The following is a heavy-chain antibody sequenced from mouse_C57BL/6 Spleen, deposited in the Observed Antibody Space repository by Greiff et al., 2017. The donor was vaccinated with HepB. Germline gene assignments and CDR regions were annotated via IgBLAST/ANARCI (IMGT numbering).Heavy chain of an antibody. Sequence: QVHVKQSGAELVRPGASVTLSCKASGYTFTDYEMHWVKQTPVHGLEWIGAIDPETGGTAYNQKFKGKAILTADKSSSTAYMELRSLTSEDSAVYYCTRGKLDYAMDYWGQGTSVTVSS. CDR2: IDPETGGT. CDR3: TRGKLDYAMDY. CDR1: GYTFTDYE. V-gene: IGHV1-15*01. D-gene: IGHD4-1*01. J-gene: IGHJ4*01.